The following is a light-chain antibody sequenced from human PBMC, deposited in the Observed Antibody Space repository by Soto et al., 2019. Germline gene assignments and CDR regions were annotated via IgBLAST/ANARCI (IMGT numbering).Light chain of an antibody. J-gene: IGKJ4*01. CDR2: DTS. CDR3: QPYNTWPLT. V-gene: IGKV3-15*01. Sequence: VMTHSPATLSASPRECFTLACSSSQRIGDTLAWYQHKPGQTPRLLIYDTSTIATGVPTRFSGSRSGAEFTLTINSLQSEDFAVYYCQPYNTWPLTFGGGTKVDIK. CDR1: QRIGDT.